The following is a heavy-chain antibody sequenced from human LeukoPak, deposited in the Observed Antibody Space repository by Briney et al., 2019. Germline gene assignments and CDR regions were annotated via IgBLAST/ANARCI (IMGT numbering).Heavy chain of an antibody. CDR1: GYTFTTHG. CDR3: AREGYSHGSLNYYYYGMDV. Sequence: SVKVSCKASGYTFTTHGISWVRQAPGQGLEWMGGIIPIFGTANYAQKFQGRVTITADESTSTAYMELSSLRSEDTAVYYCAREGYSHGSLNYYYYGMDVWGQGTTVTVSS. CDR2: IIPIFGTA. J-gene: IGHJ6*02. V-gene: IGHV1-69*13. D-gene: IGHD5-18*01.